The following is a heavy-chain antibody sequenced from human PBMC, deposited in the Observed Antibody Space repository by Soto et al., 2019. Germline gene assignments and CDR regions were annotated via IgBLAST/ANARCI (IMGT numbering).Heavy chain of an antibody. CDR2: INHSGST. Sequence: QVQLQQWGAGLLKPSETLSLTCAVYGGSFSGYYWSWIRQPLGKGLEWIGEINHSGSTNYNPSLKSRVTISVDTSKNQFSLKLSSVTAADTAVYYCARGNTMVRGVRGPAYYYYGMDVWGQGTTVTVSS. V-gene: IGHV4-34*01. J-gene: IGHJ6*02. CDR1: GGSFSGYY. CDR3: ARGNTMVRGVRGPAYYYYGMDV. D-gene: IGHD3-10*01.